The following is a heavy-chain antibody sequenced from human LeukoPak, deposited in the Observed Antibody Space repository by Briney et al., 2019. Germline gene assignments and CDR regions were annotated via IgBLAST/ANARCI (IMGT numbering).Heavy chain of an antibody. CDR3: ARLGSSWYNWFDP. CDR1: GYSISSGYY. V-gene: IGHV4-38-2*01. J-gene: IGHJ5*02. D-gene: IGHD6-13*01. CDR2: LYHSGSI. Sequence: SETLSLTCAVSGYSISSGYYWGWIRQPPGKGLEWIGSLYHSGSIYYNPSLKSRVTISVDTSKNQFSLKLSSVTAADTAVYYCARLGSSWYNWFDPWGQGTLVTVSS.